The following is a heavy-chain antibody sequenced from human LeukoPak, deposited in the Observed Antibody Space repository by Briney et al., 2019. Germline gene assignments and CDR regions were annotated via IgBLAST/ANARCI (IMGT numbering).Heavy chain of an antibody. J-gene: IGHJ3*02. CDR1: GFTVSRNY. V-gene: IGHV3-53*01. CDR3: ATEGDTDDAFDT. D-gene: IGHD2-21*01. Sequence: TGGSLRLSCEASGFTVSRNYKNWVRQAPGKGLEWVSLIYNTGGTYYADSVKGRFTISRDKSKNTLFLQMNSLRVDDTAVYYCATEGDTDDAFDTWGQGTMVTVSS. CDR2: IYNTGGT.